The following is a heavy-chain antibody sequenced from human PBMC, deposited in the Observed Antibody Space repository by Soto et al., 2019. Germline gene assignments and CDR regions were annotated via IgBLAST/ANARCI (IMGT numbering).Heavy chain of an antibody. D-gene: IGHD6-19*01. Sequence: GESLKISCKGAGYSFTSYWVGWVRQMPGKGLEWMGIIYPGDSDTRYSPSFQGQVTISADKSISTAYLQWSSPKASDTAMYYCARPREAGKNYYGVDVWGQGTTVTVSS. CDR3: ARPREAGKNYYGVDV. CDR2: IYPGDSDT. V-gene: IGHV5-51*01. J-gene: IGHJ6*02. CDR1: GYSFTSYW.